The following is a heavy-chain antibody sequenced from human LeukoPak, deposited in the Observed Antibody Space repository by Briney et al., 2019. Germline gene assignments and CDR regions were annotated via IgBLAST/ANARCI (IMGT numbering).Heavy chain of an antibody. CDR1: GFTFYNYV. D-gene: IGHD3-16*02. V-gene: IGHV3-7*01. Sequence: SGGSLRLSCAASGFTFYNYVMSWVRQAPGQGLEWVANIKHDGREKYYVDSVKGRFTISRDDGQNSLSLHMNSVRAEDTAVYYCGYTNNFYHWGQGALVVVSS. CDR3: GYTNNFYH. CDR2: IKHDGREK. J-gene: IGHJ4*02.